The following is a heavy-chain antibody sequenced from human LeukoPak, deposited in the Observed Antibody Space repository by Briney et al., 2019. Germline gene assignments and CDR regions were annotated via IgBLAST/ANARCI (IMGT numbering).Heavy chain of an antibody. CDR2: ISSSSSYI. Sequence: KPGGSPRLSCAASGFTFSSYSMNWVRQAPGKGLEWVSSISSSSSYIYYADSVKGRFTISRDNAKNSLYLQMNSLRAEDTAVCYCARDRPGITGTTLPDYWGQGTLVTVSS. J-gene: IGHJ4*02. CDR1: GFTFSSYS. CDR3: ARDRPGITGTTLPDY. V-gene: IGHV3-21*01. D-gene: IGHD1-20*01.